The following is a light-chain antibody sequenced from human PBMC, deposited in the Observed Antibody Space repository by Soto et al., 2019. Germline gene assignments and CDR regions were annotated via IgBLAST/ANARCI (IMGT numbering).Light chain of an antibody. J-gene: IGLJ1*01. CDR2: DVS. Sequence: QSALTQPASVSGSPGQSITISCTGTSSDVGGYNYVSWYQQHPGKAPKLMIYDVSIRPSGVSNRFSGYQSGHTAYLTISGLHAEDEADYYCSSYTSSSTLDVFGTRTQLTVL. V-gene: IGLV2-14*01. CDR3: SSYTSSSTLDV. CDR1: SSDVGGYNY.